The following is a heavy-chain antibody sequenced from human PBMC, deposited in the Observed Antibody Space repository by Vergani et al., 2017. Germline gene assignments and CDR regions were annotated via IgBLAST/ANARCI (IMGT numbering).Heavy chain of an antibody. CDR1: GDSISSNNC. D-gene: IGHD2-2*02. V-gene: IGHV4-4*03. CDR3: ATIGYRRWGYYFDY. J-gene: IGHJ4*02. CDR2: ICHTEDT. Sequence: QVQLQESGPGLVKPPGTLSLTCAVSGDSISSNNCWTWVRQPPGKGLEWIGEICHTEDTKYSPSLKSRVTVSVDESRNLFSLRLNSVTAADTAVYYCATIGYRRWGYYFDYWVQGILVTFSS.